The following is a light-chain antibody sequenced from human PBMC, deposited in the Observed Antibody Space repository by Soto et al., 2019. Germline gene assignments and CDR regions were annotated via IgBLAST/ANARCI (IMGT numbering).Light chain of an antibody. J-gene: IGLJ1*01. CDR3: CSYAGSYTHYV. CDR1: SSDVGGYNY. CDR2: DVS. V-gene: IGLV2-11*01. Sequence: QSVLTQPRSVSGSAGRSITISCTGTSSDVGGYNYVSWYRQQPGKAPKLLIYDVSSQPSGVPDRFSGSKSANTAFLTISGLHAEDEAYYYCCSYAGSYTHYVFGTGTKLTVL.